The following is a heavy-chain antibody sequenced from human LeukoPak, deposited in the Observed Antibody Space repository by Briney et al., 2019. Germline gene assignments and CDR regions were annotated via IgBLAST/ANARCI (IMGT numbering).Heavy chain of an antibody. J-gene: IGHJ3*02. D-gene: IGHD3-22*01. CDR2: IHHSGGT. V-gene: IGHV4-34*01. Sequence: PSETLSLTCAVYGGSFSGYYWNWIRHPPGKGLEWIGEIHHSGGTNHNPSLKSRVTISVDMSKNHFSLKLSSVTAADTAVYYCARTYYDSSGYPDAFDIWGQGTMVTVSS. CDR1: GGSFSGYY. CDR3: ARTYYDSSGYPDAFDI.